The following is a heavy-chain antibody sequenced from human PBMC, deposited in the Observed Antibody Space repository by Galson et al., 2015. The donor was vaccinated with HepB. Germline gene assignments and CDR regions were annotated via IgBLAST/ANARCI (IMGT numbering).Heavy chain of an antibody. J-gene: IGHJ4*02. Sequence: SVKVSCKASGYTFXXYGISWXRQAPGQGLEXXXWISXXXGNTNXXQKLQGRVTIXTDTSTSTAYREXXSLRSDDTAVYYXARGLGXYYDSGPVDYWGQGTLVTVSS. CDR3: ARGLGXYYDSGPVDY. CDR1: GYTFXXYG. D-gene: IGHD3-22*01. CDR2: ISXXXGNT. V-gene: IGHV1-18*01.